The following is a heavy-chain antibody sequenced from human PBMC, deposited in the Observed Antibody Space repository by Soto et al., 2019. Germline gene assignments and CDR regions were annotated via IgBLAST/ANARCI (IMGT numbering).Heavy chain of an antibody. J-gene: IGHJ6*02. CDR2: ISSSSSYI. D-gene: IGHD5-12*01. Sequence: GGSLRLSCAASGFTFSSYSMNWVRQAPGKGLEWVSSISSSSSYIYYADSVKGRFTISRDNAKDSLYLQMNSLRAEDTAVYYCARDYTSGYDSPYYYGMDVWGQGTTVTVSS. CDR1: GFTFSSYS. V-gene: IGHV3-21*01. CDR3: ARDYTSGYDSPYYYGMDV.